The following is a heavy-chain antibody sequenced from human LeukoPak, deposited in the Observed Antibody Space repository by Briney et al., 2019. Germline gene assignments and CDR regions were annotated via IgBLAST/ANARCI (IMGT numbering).Heavy chain of an antibody. V-gene: IGHV3-7*01. D-gene: IGHD3-10*01. CDR2: IQQGASEK. Sequence: PGGSLRLSCAASGFIFSNSWMSCSRAPPGEGVEWLAHIQQGASEKYYVASVKGRFTITRDNAQNSLYLKMNSLRAEDTAMFYCVGWSGDNFTYWGQGTLVTVSS. J-gene: IGHJ4*02. CDR3: VGWSGDNFTY. CDR1: GFIFSNSW.